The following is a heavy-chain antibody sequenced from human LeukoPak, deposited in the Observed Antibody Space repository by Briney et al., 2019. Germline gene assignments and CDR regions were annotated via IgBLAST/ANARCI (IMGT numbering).Heavy chain of an antibody. V-gene: IGHV4-59*08. Sequence: SETLSLTCAVSGASISGSYWSWIRQPPGKGLEWIGQIHYSGSTIYNPSLKSRVTMSVDTSRNHFSLKLSSVTAADTAVYYCARHGTGQKAFDIWGQGTMVTVSS. CDR2: IHYSGST. D-gene: IGHD1-14*01. CDR3: ARHGTGQKAFDI. CDR1: GASISGSY. J-gene: IGHJ3*02.